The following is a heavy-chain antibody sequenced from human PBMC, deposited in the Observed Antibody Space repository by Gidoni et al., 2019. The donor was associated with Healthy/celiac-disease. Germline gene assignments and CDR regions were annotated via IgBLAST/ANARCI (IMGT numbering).Heavy chain of an antibody. J-gene: IGHJ5*02. CDR1: GDSVPSNSAA. Sequence: QVQLQQSGPGLVRPSQTLSLTCPIPGDSVPSNSAAWNWIRQSPSRGLEWLGRTYYRSKWYNDYAVSVRSRITINPDTSKNQFSLQLNSVTPEDTAVYYCARENDYGDTNWFDPWGQGTLVTVSS. D-gene: IGHD4-17*01. CDR3: ARENDYGDTNWFDP. CDR2: TYYRSKWYN. V-gene: IGHV6-1*01.